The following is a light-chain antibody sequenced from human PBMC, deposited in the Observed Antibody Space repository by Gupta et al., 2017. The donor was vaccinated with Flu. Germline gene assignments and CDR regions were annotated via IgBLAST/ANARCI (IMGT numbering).Light chain of an antibody. CDR1: GSDVGAYNY. CDR2: EVN. J-gene: IGLJ2*01. V-gene: IGLV2-14*01. Sequence: QSALTQPASVSGSPGQSITISCTGTGSDVGAYNYVSWYQQHPGKAPQLKIFEVNNRPSGVANRFSGSKSGNTASLTISGLRAEDEADYYCSSYTNTNTPVVFGGGTKLTVL. CDR3: SSYTNTNTPVV.